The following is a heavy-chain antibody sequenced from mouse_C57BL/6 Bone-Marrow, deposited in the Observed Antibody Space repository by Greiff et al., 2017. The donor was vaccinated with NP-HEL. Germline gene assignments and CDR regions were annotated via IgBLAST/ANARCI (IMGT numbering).Heavy chain of an antibody. J-gene: IGHJ3*01. CDR3: ARGGIYYDYAWFAY. Sequence: QVQLQQSGAELVRPGTSVKVSCKASGYAFTNYLIEWVKQRPGQGLEWIGVINTGSGGTNYTEKFKGKATLTADKSSSTAYMQLSSLTSEDSAVYFCARGGIYYDYAWFAYWGQGTLVTVSA. D-gene: IGHD2-4*01. CDR1: GYAFTNYL. CDR2: INTGSGGT. V-gene: IGHV1-54*01.